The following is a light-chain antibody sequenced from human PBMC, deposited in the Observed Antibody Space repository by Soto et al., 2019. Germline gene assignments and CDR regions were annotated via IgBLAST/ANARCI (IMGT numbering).Light chain of an antibody. CDR1: QGVSNY. J-gene: IGKJ2*01. Sequence: DIQMTQSPSSLSASVGDRVTISCRASQGVSNYLIWYQQRQGRAPKPLIYAASNLVSGVPSRFSGSGSGTNFTLTISSLQPEDFATYYCQQSYRTPHTFGQGTKLETK. CDR3: QQSYRTPHT. CDR2: AAS. V-gene: IGKV1-39*01.